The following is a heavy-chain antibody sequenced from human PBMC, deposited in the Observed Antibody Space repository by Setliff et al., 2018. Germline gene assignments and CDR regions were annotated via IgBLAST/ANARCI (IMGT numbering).Heavy chain of an antibody. CDR2: INHSGST. D-gene: IGHD2-2*03. J-gene: IGHJ6*04. CDR1: GGSFSGYY. CDR3: AMDQGVV. Sequence: SETLSLTCAVYGGSFSGYYWSWIRQPPGKGLEWIGEINHSGSTNYNPSLKSRVTISVDTSKNQFSLKLSSVTAADTAVYYCAMDQGVVWGKGTTVTVSS. V-gene: IGHV4-34*01.